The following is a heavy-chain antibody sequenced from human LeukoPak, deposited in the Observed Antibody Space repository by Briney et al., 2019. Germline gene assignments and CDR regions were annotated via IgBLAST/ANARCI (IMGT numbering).Heavy chain of an antibody. Sequence: PGGSLRLSCAVSGFIFSSSAMSWVRQAPGKGLEWVSAISGSGGSTYYADSVKGRFTISRDNSKNTLYLQMNSLRAEDTAVYYCAKDQYYYDSSGYYAAFDYWGQGTLVTVSS. CDR3: AKDQYYYDSSGYYAAFDY. CDR2: ISGSGGST. D-gene: IGHD3-22*01. CDR1: GFIFSSSA. V-gene: IGHV3-23*01. J-gene: IGHJ4*02.